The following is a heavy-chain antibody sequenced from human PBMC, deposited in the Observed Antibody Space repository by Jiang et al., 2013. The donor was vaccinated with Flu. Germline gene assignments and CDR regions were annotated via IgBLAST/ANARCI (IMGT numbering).Heavy chain of an antibody. J-gene: IGHJ3*02. CDR2: IYYSGGS. CDR3: ARDYCIGGVCFQAFDM. Sequence: TTGGYYWSWIRQLPGKGLEWIGYIYYSGGSYYNPSLKSRVTISVDTSKNQLSLRLNSVTAADTAVYYCARDYCIGGVCFQAFDMWGQGTMVTVSS. D-gene: IGHD2-8*02. CDR1: TTGGYY. V-gene: IGHV4-31*02.